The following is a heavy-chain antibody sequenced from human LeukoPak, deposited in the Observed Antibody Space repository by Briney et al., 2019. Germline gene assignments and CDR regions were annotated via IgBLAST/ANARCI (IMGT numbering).Heavy chain of an antibody. Sequence: PGGSLRLSCAASGFTFSTYVVNWDRQAPGKGLEWVSTISGSGGTTYYADSVKGRFTISRDNSKNTLYLQMSSLRAEDTAVYYCAKDRGRYYDSSGYYWGYYFDSWGQGILVTVST. CDR3: AKDRGRYYDSSGYYWGYYFDS. CDR2: ISGSGGTT. D-gene: IGHD3-22*01. CDR1: GFTFSTYV. J-gene: IGHJ4*02. V-gene: IGHV3-23*01.